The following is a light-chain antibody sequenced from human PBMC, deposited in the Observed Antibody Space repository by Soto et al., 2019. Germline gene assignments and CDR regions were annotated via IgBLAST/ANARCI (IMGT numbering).Light chain of an antibody. CDR3: QVWNISTDHYV. CDR1: NIGSTS. CDR2: DDN. J-gene: IGLJ1*01. V-gene: IGLV3-21*02. Sequence: SYELTQPPSVSVAPGQTARITCGGNNIGSTSVHWYKQSPGQAPVLVVYDDNDRPSGIPERFSGLNSENTATLTITRVEAGDEADYYCQVWNISTDHYVFGTGTRSPS.